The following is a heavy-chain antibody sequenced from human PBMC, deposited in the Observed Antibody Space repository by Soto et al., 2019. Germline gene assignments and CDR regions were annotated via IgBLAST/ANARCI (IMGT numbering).Heavy chain of an antibody. J-gene: IGHJ4*02. CDR3: ANNLYYYDSSGYYAFGY. CDR2: ISYDGSNK. Sequence: GGSLRLSCAASGFTFSSYAMHWVRQAPGKGLEWVAVISYDGSNKYYADSVKGRFTISRDNSKNTLYLQMNSLRAEDTAVYYCANNLYYYDSSGYYAFGYWGQGTLVTVSS. D-gene: IGHD3-22*01. CDR1: GFTFSSYA. V-gene: IGHV3-30-3*01.